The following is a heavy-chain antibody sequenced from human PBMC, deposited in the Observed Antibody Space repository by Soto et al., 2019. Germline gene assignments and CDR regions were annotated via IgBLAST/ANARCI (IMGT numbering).Heavy chain of an antibody. J-gene: IGHJ3*02. CDR3: AHRPFNSAWHDAYDI. CDR1: GFSLSARGEG. Sequence: GSGPTLVNPTETLTLTCTFSGFSLSARGEGVGWIRQPPGKALEWLAIIYWDDDKRYSPSLRTTFTITKDTSKNQVVLTMTNMDPVDTATYFCAHRPFNSAWHDAYDIWRPGTMVTVSS. CDR2: IYWDDDK. V-gene: IGHV2-5*02. D-gene: IGHD5-18*01.